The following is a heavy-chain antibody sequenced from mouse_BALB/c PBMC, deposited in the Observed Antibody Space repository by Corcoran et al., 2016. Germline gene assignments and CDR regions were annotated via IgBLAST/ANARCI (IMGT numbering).Heavy chain of an antibody. V-gene: IGHV1-9*01. CDR1: GYTFSSYW. Sequence: QVQLQQSGAELMKPGASVKIACTATGYTFSSYWIEWVKQRPGHGLEWIGEILPGSGSTNYNEKFKGKATFTADTSSNTAYMQLSSLTSEDSAVYYCARGVYYDYPFAYWGQGTLVTVST. CDR3: ARGVYYDYPFAY. J-gene: IGHJ3*01. D-gene: IGHD2-4*01. CDR2: ILPGSGST.